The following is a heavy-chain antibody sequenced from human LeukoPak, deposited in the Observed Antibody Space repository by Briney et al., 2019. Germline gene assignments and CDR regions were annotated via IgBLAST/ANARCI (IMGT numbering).Heavy chain of an antibody. V-gene: IGHV4-39*07. D-gene: IGHD3-9*01. CDR2: IFYSGST. Sequence: PSETLSLTCTVSGGSISTSNYYWGWIRQPPGKGLEWIGNIFYSGSTYYSPSLKSRVTISLDTSRNQFSLKLSSVTAADTAVYYCARGFPYDILTGILPRHYYYYYMDVWGKGTTVTVSS. CDR1: GGSISTSNYY. J-gene: IGHJ6*03. CDR3: ARGFPYDILTGILPRHYYYYYMDV.